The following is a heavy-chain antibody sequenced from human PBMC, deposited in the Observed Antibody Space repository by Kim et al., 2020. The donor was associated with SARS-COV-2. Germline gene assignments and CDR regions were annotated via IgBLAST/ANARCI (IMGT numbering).Heavy chain of an antibody. Sequence: SETLSLTCTVSGGSISSSSYYWGWIRQPPGKGLEWIGSIYYSGSTYYNPSLKSRVTISVDTSKNQFSLKLSSVTAADTAVYYCARQWHIVVVTAIPNAFDIWGQGTMVTVSS. D-gene: IGHD2-21*02. CDR1: GGSISSSSYY. V-gene: IGHV4-39*01. CDR3: ARQWHIVVVTAIPNAFDI. J-gene: IGHJ3*02. CDR2: IYYSGST.